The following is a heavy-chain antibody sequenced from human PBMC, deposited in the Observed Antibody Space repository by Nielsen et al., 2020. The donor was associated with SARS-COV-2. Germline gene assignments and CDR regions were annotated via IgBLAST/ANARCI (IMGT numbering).Heavy chain of an antibody. CDR2: IKLDGSET. CDR3: ARVGFYGDPEYLDY. V-gene: IGHV3-7*01. J-gene: IGHJ4*02. Sequence: GESLKISCVVSGFNIRGYWMTWVRQAPGKGLEWVGNIKLDGSETYYVDSVKGRFTISRDNARNTLYLQMNSLRVEDTAVYYCARVGFYGDPEYLDYWGPGTLVTVSS. D-gene: IGHD4-17*01. CDR1: GFNIRGYW.